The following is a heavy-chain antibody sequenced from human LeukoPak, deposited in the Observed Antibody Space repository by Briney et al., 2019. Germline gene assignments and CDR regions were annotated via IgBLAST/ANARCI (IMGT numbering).Heavy chain of an antibody. CDR1: GYTFTSYD. Sequence: GASVKVSCKASGYTFTSYDINWVRQATGQGLEWMGWMNPNSGNTGYAQKFQGRVTMTRNTSISTAYMEPSSLRSEDTAVYYCARGVRTYYYGSGSYYLDYWGQGTLVTVSS. D-gene: IGHD3-10*01. CDR2: MNPNSGNT. CDR3: ARGVRTYYYGSGSYYLDY. J-gene: IGHJ4*02. V-gene: IGHV1-8*01.